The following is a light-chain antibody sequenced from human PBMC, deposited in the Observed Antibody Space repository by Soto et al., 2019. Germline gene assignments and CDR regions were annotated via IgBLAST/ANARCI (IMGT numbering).Light chain of an antibody. V-gene: IGLV4-69*01. CDR3: QTWGTGIQV. CDR1: SGHSSYA. J-gene: IGLJ2*01. Sequence: QLVLTQSPSASASLGASVKLTCTLRSGHSSYAIAWHQQQPEKGPRYLMKLNSDGSHSKGDGIPDRFSGSSSGAERYLTVSSLQSEDAADYYCQTWGTGIQVFGGGTKLTVL. CDR2: LNSDGSH.